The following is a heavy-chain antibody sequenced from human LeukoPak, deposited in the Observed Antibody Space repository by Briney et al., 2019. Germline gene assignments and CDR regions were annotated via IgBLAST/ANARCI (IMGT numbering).Heavy chain of an antibody. Sequence: SETLSLTCTVSGGSISSSSYYWGWIRQPPGKGLEWIGYISYSGSTNYNPSLKSRVTISVDTSKNQFSLKLSSVTAADAAVYYCASGGYCSSTTCYPNWFDPWGQGTLVTVSS. CDR2: ISYSGST. CDR1: GGSISSSSYY. D-gene: IGHD2-2*01. CDR3: ASGGYCSSTTCYPNWFDP. V-gene: IGHV4-61*05. J-gene: IGHJ5*02.